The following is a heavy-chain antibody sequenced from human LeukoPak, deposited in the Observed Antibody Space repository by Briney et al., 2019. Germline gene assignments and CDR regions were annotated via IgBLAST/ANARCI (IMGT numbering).Heavy chain of an antibody. CDR2: IWYDGSNK. V-gene: IGHV3-33*01. CDR3: AGDYGEYYYGMDV. CDR1: GFTFSSYG. J-gene: IGHJ6*02. D-gene: IGHD4-17*01. Sequence: GGSLRLSCAASGFTFSSYGMHWVRQAPGKGLEWVAVIWYDGSNKCYADSVKGRFTISRDNFKNTLYLQMNSLRAEDTAVYYCAGDYGEYYYGMDVWGQGTLVTVSS.